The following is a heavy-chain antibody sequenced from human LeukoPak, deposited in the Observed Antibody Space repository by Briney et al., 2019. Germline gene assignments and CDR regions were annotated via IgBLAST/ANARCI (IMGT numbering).Heavy chain of an antibody. J-gene: IGHJ1*01. CDR1: GYTFTSYD. CDR3: ARGKTSGSYYGYFQH. CDR2: MNPNSGNT. V-gene: IGHV1-8*01. D-gene: IGHD1-26*01. Sequence: GASVKVSCKASGYTFTSYDINWVRQATGQGLEWMGWMNPNSGNTGYAQKFQGRVTMTRNTSISKAYMELNSLRSEGTAVYYCARGKTSGSYYGYFQHWGQGTLVTVSS.